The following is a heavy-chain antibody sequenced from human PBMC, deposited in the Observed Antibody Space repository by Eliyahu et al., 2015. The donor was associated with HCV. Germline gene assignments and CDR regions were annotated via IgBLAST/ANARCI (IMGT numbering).Heavy chain of an antibody. J-gene: IGHJ5*02. D-gene: IGHD3-10*01. CDR3: TKYHGSGTSWFDP. Sequence: EVQLVESGGGLVKPGGSLRLSCAASGLXXXNAWMIWVRQAPGKGLEWVGRIKPKSDGETTDYAAPVRGRFTISRDDSKNTLYLQMNSLNTEDTAVYYCTKYHGSGTSWFDPWGQGTLVTVSS. CDR1: GLXXXNAW. V-gene: IGHV3-15*07. CDR2: IKPKSDGETT.